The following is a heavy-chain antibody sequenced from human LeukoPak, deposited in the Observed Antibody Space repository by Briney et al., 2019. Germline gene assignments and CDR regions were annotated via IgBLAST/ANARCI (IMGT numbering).Heavy chain of an antibody. CDR1: GFTLRTHG. CDR2: ISYDGTNK. V-gene: IGHV3-30*18. CDR3: AKDFGANNWYNWFDP. D-gene: IGHD1-1*01. J-gene: IGHJ5*02. Sequence: AGGSLRLSCAASGFTLRTHGMHWVRQAPGKGLEWVAMISYDGTNKQNTKSVKGRFTISRDNSKNTLYLQMNSLRAEDTAVYYCAKDFGANNWYNWFDPWGQGTLVTVSS.